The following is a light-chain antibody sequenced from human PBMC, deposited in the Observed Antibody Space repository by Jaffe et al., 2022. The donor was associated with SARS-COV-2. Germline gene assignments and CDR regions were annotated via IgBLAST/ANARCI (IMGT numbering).Light chain of an antibody. CDR3: HQYGSSPPDT. CDR2: GAS. CDR1: QSVSSSY. Sequence: EIVLTQSPGTLSLSPGDTATLSCRASQSVSSSYLAWYQQKPGQAPRLLIYGASSRATDIPDRFSGSGSGTDFTLTISRLEPEDFAVYYCHQYGSSPPDTFGQGTKLEIK. J-gene: IGKJ2*01. V-gene: IGKV3-20*01.